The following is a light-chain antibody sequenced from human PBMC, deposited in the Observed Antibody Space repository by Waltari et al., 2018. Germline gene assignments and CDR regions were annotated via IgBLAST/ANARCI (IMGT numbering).Light chain of an antibody. J-gene: IGKJ5*01. CDR1: QSVGIN. V-gene: IGKV3-15*01. CDR2: SIS. Sequence: EVVLTQSPDTLSVSPGDSVTLSCRASQSVGINLAWYQQKPGQAPRLLMYSISKRATGVPARFSGSGSGTQFTLTIGSLQSEDFAVYSCQHYNNWPLIAFGQGTRLESK. CDR3: QHYNNWPLIA.